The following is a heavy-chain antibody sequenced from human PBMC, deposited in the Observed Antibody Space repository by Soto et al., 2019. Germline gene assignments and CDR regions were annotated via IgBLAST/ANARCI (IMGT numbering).Heavy chain of an antibody. V-gene: IGHV4-59*11. D-gene: IGHD4-17*01. CDR1: GGSISSHY. Sequence: SETLSLTCTVSGGSISSHYWSWIRQPPGKGLEWIGYIYYSGSTNYNPSLKSRVTISVDTSKNQFSLKLSSVTAADTAVYYCARERADYGGNNAQYYFDYWGQGTLVTVSS. CDR2: IYYSGST. J-gene: IGHJ4*02. CDR3: ARERADYGGNNAQYYFDY.